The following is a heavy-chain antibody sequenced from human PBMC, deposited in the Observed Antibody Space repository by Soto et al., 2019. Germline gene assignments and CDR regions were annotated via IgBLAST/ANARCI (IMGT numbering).Heavy chain of an antibody. J-gene: IGHJ4*02. CDR1: GGSISSYY. V-gene: IGHV4-59*01. CDR2: IYYSGRT. CDR3: ARGGPRGQLWFGY. Sequence: PSETLSLTCTVSGGSISSYYWSWIRQPPGKGLEWIGYIYYSGRTNYNPSLKSRVTISVDTSKNQFALKLSSVTAADTAVYYCARGGPRGQLWFGYWGQGTLVTVSS. D-gene: IGHD5-18*01.